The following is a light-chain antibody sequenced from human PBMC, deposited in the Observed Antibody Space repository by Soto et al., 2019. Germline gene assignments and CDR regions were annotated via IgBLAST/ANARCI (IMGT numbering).Light chain of an antibody. CDR2: HVT. J-gene: IGLJ1*01. V-gene: IGLV2-14*03. Sequence: QSVLTQPASVSGSPGQSITISCTGTSSDVGGYSYVSWYQQHPGDAPKLMIYHVTSRPSGVSDRFSGSKSGNTASLTISGLQAEDEADYYCSSYTSSTAYIFGTGTKVTVL. CDR3: SSYTSSTAYI. CDR1: SSDVGGYSY.